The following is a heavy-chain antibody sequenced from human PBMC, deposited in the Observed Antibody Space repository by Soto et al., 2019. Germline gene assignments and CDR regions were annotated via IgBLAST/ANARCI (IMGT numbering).Heavy chain of an antibody. CDR1: GFTFSSYG. D-gene: IGHD3-10*01. Sequence: GGSLRLSCAASGFTFSSYGMHWVRQAPGKGLEWVAVIWYDGSNKYYADSVKDRFTISRDNSKNTLYLQMNSLRAEDTAVYYCARARGPQFLDYWGQGTLVTVSS. V-gene: IGHV3-33*01. J-gene: IGHJ4*02. CDR2: IWYDGSNK. CDR3: ARARGPQFLDY.